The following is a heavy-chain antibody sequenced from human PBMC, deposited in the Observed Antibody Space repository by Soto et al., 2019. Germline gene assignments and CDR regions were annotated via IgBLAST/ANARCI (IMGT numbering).Heavy chain of an antibody. Sequence: ASVEVSCKASGFSFTGYYIHWLRQAPGQGLERMGWINAHSGGTEYAQKFQGRVTLTRDTSISTAYMTLSSLRSDDTAIYYCAKDLTRQLAYWLDPWGQGTQVTVSS. D-gene: IGHD6-6*01. CDR2: INAHSGGT. CDR3: AKDLTRQLAYWLDP. J-gene: IGHJ5*02. V-gene: IGHV1-2*02. CDR1: GFSFTGYY.